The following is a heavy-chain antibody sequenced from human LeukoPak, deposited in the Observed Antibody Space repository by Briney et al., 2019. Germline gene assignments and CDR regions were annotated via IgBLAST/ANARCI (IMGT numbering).Heavy chain of an antibody. Sequence: GESLNISGKCSGYSFTSYWLGWVRQMPGKGLEWMGLIYPGDSNTRYSPSFQGQVTNSADKAISTASLQWSSLEASDTAMYYCARRNYDILTGYYRDNWFDPWGQGTLVTVSS. V-gene: IGHV5-51*01. J-gene: IGHJ5*02. CDR3: ARRNYDILTGYYRDNWFDP. CDR2: IYPGDSNT. CDR1: GYSFTSYW. D-gene: IGHD3-9*01.